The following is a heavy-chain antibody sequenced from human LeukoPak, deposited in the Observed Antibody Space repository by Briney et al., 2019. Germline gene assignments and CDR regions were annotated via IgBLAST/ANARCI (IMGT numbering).Heavy chain of an antibody. Sequence: GGSLSFSCSASGFTFSTYGMHWVRQAPGKGLEYVSTISNDAGSTYYADSVKGRFTISRDNSKNTLYLQVNSLRAEDTAVYYCVKDQSGSGSWWGQGPLVTVSS. V-gene: IGHV3-64D*06. D-gene: IGHD3-10*01. CDR1: GFTFSTYG. CDR3: VKDQSGSGSW. CDR2: ISNDAGST. J-gene: IGHJ4*02.